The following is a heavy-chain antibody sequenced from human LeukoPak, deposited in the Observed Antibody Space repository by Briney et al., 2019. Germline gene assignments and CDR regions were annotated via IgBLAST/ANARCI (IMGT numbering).Heavy chain of an antibody. D-gene: IGHD3-10*01. CDR2: IRSEANSYAT. CDR3: TSSVDVLLWFGDPDY. Sequence: GGSLKLSCAASGFTFSGSAMHWVRQASGKGLEWVGRIRSEANSYATAYAASVKGRFTISRDDSKNTAYLQMNSLKTEDTAVYYCTSSVDVLLWFGDPDYWGQGTLVTVSS. V-gene: IGHV3-73*01. J-gene: IGHJ4*02. CDR1: GFTFSGSA.